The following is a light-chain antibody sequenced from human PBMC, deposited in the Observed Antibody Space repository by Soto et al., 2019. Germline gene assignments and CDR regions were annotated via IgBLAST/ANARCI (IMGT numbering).Light chain of an antibody. V-gene: IGKV3-11*01. J-gene: IGKJ5*01. CDR3: QHRSIWPVS. CDR2: DAS. Sequence: EIVLTQSPATLSLSPGERATLSCRASQSVNSYLAWYQQKPGLPPRLLIYDASSRATGIPARFSGSVSGTDFTLTISSLEPEDFAVYYCQHRSIWPVSFGQGTRLEIK. CDR1: QSVNSY.